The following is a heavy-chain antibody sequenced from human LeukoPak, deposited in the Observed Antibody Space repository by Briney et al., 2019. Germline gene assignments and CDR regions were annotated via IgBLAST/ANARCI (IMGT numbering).Heavy chain of an antibody. Sequence: GRSLRLSCAASGFTFDDYAMHWVRQAPGKGLEWVSDISWNSGSIDYADSVKGRFTISRDNAKNSLYLQMNSLRAEDTAVYYCARGAYHAYYHDVWGQGTLVTVSS. CDR1: GFTFDDYA. D-gene: IGHD3-16*01. CDR2: ISWNSGSI. V-gene: IGHV3-9*01. J-gene: IGHJ4*02. CDR3: ARGAYHAYYHDV.